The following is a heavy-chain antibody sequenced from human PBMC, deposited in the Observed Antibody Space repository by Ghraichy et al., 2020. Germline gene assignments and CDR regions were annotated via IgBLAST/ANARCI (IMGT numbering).Heavy chain of an antibody. CDR1: GSTFSSYT. CDR3: AREGGDCSGGSCYSKYYYGMDV. Sequence: GGSLRLSCAASGSTFSSYTMTWVRLAPGKGLEWVSSISSGSHYIFYTDSVRGRFTISRDNAKNSRYLQINSLRAEDTAVYYCAREGGDCSGGSCYSKYYYGMDVWGQGTTVTVSS. J-gene: IGHJ6*02. V-gene: IGHV3-21*01. D-gene: IGHD2-15*01. CDR2: ISSGSHYI.